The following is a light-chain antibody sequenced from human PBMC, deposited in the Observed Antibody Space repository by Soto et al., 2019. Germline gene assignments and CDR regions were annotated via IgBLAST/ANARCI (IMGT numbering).Light chain of an antibody. CDR1: QSVSSN. CDR3: QQYNNWPET. CDR2: GAS. J-gene: IGKJ1*01. Sequence: IVMKQSPATLSVSPGERATLSCRASQSVSSNLAWYQQKPGQAPRLLICGASTRATDIPARFSGSGSGTEFTLTISSLQSEDFAVYYCQQYNNWPETFGQGTKVDI. V-gene: IGKV3-15*01.